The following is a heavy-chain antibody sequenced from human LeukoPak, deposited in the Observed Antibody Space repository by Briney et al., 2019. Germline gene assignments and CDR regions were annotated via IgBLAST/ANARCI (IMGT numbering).Heavy chain of an antibody. V-gene: IGHV3-66*02. J-gene: IGHJ6*03. CDR3: ARVRRALRALPSYYYYYMDV. Sequence: GGSLRLSCAASGFTVSTNYMTWVRQAPGKGLEWVSVIYSGGSTDYADSVKGRFTLSRDKSTSTMYLQMNSLTTEDTSVYYCARVRRALRALPSYYYYYMDVWGKGTTVTVSS. D-gene: IGHD3-9*01. CDR1: GFTVSTNY. CDR2: IYSGGST.